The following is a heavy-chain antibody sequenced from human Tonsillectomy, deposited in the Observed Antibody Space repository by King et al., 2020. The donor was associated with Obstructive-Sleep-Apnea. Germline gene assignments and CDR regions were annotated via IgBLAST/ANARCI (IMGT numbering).Heavy chain of an antibody. Sequence: VQLVESGGGLVKSGGSLRLSCAASGFSFGDYYMSWIRLAPGKGLEWVSYISRSSSTIYYADSVKGRFIISRDNAKNSLYLQMNSLRVEDTAVYYCARGDVVRGVISDYWGQGTLVTVSS. CDR2: ISRSSSTI. CDR1: GFSFGDYY. D-gene: IGHD3-10*01. V-gene: IGHV3-11*01. J-gene: IGHJ4*02. CDR3: ARGDVVRGVISDY.